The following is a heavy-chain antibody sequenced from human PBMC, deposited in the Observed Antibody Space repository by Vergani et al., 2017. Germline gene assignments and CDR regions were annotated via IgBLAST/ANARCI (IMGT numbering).Heavy chain of an antibody. Sequence: QVQLVQSGAEVKKPGASVKVSCKAFGYTFIGYYMHWVRQAPGQGLEWMGWINPNSGGTKYAQKFQGWVTMTRDTSISTAYMELSRLRSDDTAVYYCARVGCMSSWYSSSCPHRDDAFDIWGQGTMVTVSS. D-gene: IGHD6-13*01. J-gene: IGHJ3*02. CDR1: GYTFIGYY. CDR2: INPNSGGT. V-gene: IGHV1-2*04. CDR3: ARVGCMSSWYSSSCPHRDDAFDI.